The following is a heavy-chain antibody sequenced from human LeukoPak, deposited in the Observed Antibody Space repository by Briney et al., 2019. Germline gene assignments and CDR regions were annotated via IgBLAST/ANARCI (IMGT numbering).Heavy chain of an antibody. J-gene: IGHJ4*02. CDR2: INTDGSSTP. CDR3: ARDSNWSGYSYDY. D-gene: IGHD3-3*01. CDR1: GFTFSSYW. Sequence: GSLRLSCAASGFTFSSYWMHWVRQAPGKGLVWVSRINTDGSSTPNYADSVKGRFTISRDNAKNTLYLQMNSLRAEDTAVYYCARDSNWSGYSYDYWGQGTLVTVSS. V-gene: IGHV3-74*01.